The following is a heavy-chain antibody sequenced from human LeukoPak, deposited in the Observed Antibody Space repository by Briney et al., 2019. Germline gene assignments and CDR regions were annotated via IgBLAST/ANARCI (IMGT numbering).Heavy chain of an antibody. CDR1: GGSFSGYY. CDR2: INHSGST. J-gene: IGHJ4*02. CDR3: ARGGRSSGWRGRGYYFDY. D-gene: IGHD6-19*01. V-gene: IGHV4-34*01. Sequence: SETLSLTCAVYGGSFSGYYWSWIRQPPGMGLEWIGEINHSGSTNYNPSLKSRVTISVDTSKNQFSLKLSSVTAADTAVYYCARGGRSSGWRGRGYYFDYWGQGTLVTVSS.